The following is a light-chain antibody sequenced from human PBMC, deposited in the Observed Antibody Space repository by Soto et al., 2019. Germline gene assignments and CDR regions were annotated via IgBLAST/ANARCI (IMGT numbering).Light chain of an antibody. CDR1: SSDVGGYNY. Sequence: QSALTQPASVSGSPGQSITISCTGTSSDVGGYNYVSWYQQHPGKAPKLMIYDVSNRPSGVSNRFSGSKSGNTASLTISGLQAEDEADYYCSSYTSSRNIGWVFGGGTKLTVL. V-gene: IGLV2-14*01. CDR2: DVS. J-gene: IGLJ3*02. CDR3: SSYTSSRNIGWV.